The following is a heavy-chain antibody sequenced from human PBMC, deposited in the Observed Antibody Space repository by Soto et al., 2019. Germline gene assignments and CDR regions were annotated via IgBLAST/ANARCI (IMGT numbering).Heavy chain of an antibody. CDR2: INWNSGSL. D-gene: IGHD3-9*01. V-gene: IGHV3-9*01. Sequence: EVQLVESGGGLVQPGRSLRLSCAVSGFTFDDFAVHWVRQAPGKGLEWVSGINWNSGSLAYADSVKGRFTISRDNAKNSLYLHLNSLRAEDTAFYYCAKAPNLVTHWFYPWGQGTLVTVSS. CDR1: GFTFDDFA. CDR3: AKAPNLVTHWFYP. J-gene: IGHJ5*02.